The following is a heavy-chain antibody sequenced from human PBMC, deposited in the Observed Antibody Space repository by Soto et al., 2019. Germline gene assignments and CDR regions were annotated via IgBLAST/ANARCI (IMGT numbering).Heavy chain of an antibody. J-gene: IGHJ3*02. V-gene: IGHV3-64*01. Sequence: GGSLRLSCAASGFTFSSYAMHWVRQAPGKGLEYVSAISSNGGSTYYANSVKGRFTISRDNSKNTLYLQMGSLRAEDMAVYYCARVDSSGYYPRGAFDIWGQGTMVTVSS. CDR2: ISSNGGST. CDR1: GFTFSSYA. D-gene: IGHD3-22*01. CDR3: ARVDSSGYYPRGAFDI.